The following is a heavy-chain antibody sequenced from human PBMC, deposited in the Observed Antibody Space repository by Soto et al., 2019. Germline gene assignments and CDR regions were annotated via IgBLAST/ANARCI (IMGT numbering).Heavy chain of an antibody. CDR3: ARDNRGYCSSTSCTNLLDP. D-gene: IGHD2-2*01. J-gene: IGHJ5*02. CDR2: IYHSGST. Sequence: SETLSLTCAVSSGSISSSNWWSWVRQPPGKGLEWIGEIYHSGSTNYNPSLKSRVTISVDKSKNQFSLKLSSVTAADTAVYYCARDNRGYCSSTSCTNLLDPWGQGTLDTFSS. CDR1: SGSISSSNW. V-gene: IGHV4-4*02.